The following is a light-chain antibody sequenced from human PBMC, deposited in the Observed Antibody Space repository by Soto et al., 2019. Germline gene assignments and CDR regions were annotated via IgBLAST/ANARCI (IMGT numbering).Light chain of an antibody. CDR3: SSYAGSYTLYV. CDR2: DVT. CDR1: SSDVDGYNY. Sequence: QSALTQPRSVSGSPGQSVTISCTGTSSDVDGYNYVSWYQQHPGKAPKLIIYDVTKRPSGVPDRFSGSKSGNTASLTISGLQAEDEADYYCSSYAGSYTLYVFGTGTKVTVL. V-gene: IGLV2-11*01. J-gene: IGLJ1*01.